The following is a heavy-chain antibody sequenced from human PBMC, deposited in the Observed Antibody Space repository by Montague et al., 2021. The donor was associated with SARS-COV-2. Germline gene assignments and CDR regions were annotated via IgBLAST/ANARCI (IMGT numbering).Heavy chain of an antibody. Sequence: SETLSLTCTVSGGSISSYYWTWIWQRQGKGLEWIGTNYYDGRSNYNTSLKSRVTISVDTSKNQFSLTLNSVTAADTALYYCSAGWQFDYWGQGTLVTVSS. CDR3: SAGWQFDY. CDR2: NYYDGRS. J-gene: IGHJ4*02. CDR1: GGSISSYY. V-gene: IGHV4-59*08. D-gene: IGHD6-19*01.